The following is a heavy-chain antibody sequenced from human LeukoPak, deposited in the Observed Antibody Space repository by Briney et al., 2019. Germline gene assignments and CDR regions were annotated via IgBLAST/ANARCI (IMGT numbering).Heavy chain of an antibody. Sequence: SETLSLKCSVSGGSINSNYWVWLRQPAGQGLEGIGRIYSTGSTKDKPSRKSRVTMSVDTSKNQFSLKLSSVTAADTAVYYCARAIGEYYHYYMDVWGKGTTVSVSS. CDR1: GGSINSNY. CDR2: IYSTGST. D-gene: IGHD4-17*01. CDR3: ARAIGEYYHYYMDV. V-gene: IGHV4-4*07. J-gene: IGHJ6*03.